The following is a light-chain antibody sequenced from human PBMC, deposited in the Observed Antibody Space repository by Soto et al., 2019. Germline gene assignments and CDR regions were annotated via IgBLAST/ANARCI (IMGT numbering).Light chain of an antibody. CDR1: SSDVGGYNY. CDR3: SSYAGSNNRYV. J-gene: IGLJ1*01. V-gene: IGLV2-8*01. CDR2: EVS. Sequence: QSALTQPPSASGSPGQSATISCTGTSSDVGGYNYVSWYQQHPGKAPKLMIYEVSKRPSGVPDRFSGSKSGNTASLTVSGLQVEDEADYYCSSYAGSNNRYVFGTGTKLTVL.